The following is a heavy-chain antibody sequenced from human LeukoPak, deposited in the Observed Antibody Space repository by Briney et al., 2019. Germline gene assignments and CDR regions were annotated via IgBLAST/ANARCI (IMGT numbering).Heavy chain of an antibody. Sequence: PSETLSLTCTVSGGSISSYYWSWIRQPAIKGLEWIGRIYAIGSTNYNPSLKSRVTMSVDTSKNQFSLKLSSVTAADTAVYYCARGSRFYGDYYWGQGTLVTVSS. J-gene: IGHJ4*02. CDR3: ARGSRFYGDYY. V-gene: IGHV4-4*07. CDR1: GGSISSYY. D-gene: IGHD4-17*01. CDR2: IYAIGST.